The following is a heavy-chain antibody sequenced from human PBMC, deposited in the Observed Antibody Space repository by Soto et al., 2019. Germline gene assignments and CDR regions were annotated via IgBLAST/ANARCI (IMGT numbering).Heavy chain of an antibody. Sequence: VKVSCKVSGYTFTDNYIHWVQQVPGKGLEWMGLVDPEDGQTAYAEKFQGRVTLSADTSTDTAYMQLSGLKSEDTAVYYCAIRRAYRNSWYYFDSWG. D-gene: IGHD1-7*01. CDR3: AIRRAYRNSWYYFDS. CDR1: GYTFTDNY. J-gene: IGHJ4*01. V-gene: IGHV1-69-2*01. CDR2: VDPEDGQT.